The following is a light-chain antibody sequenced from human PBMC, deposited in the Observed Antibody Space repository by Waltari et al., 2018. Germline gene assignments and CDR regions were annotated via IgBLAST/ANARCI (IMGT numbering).Light chain of an antibody. J-gene: IGKJ5*01. CDR3: MQATHWLVT. CDR2: KVS. Sequence: DVGLTQSPLSLPVTLGQPASISCRSSQSLVYTDGISYLNWFHQRPGQAPRCLIYKVSHRDSGVPARFSGSGSGADVTLMISSVEADDVGVYFCMQATHWLVTFGQGTRLQIK. V-gene: IGKV2-30*01. CDR1: QSLVYTDGISY.